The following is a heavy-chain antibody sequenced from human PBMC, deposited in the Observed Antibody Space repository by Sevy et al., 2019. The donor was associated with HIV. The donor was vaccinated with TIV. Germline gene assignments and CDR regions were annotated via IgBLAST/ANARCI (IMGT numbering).Heavy chain of an antibody. Sequence: SETLSLTCTVSGGSISSSSDYWGWIRQPPGKGLAWIGTIYYTGSTYYNPSLQGRVAISVDTSKNRFSLRLTSVTAADTAVYYCARATSLVTGPNNYYFDYWGQGTLVTVSS. CDR2: IYYTGST. CDR3: ARATSLVTGPNNYYFDY. CDR1: GGSISSSSDY. D-gene: IGHD5-18*01. J-gene: IGHJ4*02. V-gene: IGHV4-39*01.